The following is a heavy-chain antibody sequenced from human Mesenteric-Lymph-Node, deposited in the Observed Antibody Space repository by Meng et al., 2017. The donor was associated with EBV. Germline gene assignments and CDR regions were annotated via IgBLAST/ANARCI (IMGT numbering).Heavy chain of an antibody. D-gene: IGHD6-13*01. Sequence: QVQLQESGPGLVKPSQTLSLTCAVAGGSISSCGYYWSWIRQPPGKGLEWIGYIYYSGDTYYNPSLKSRVTISVDTSKNQFSLKLSSVTAADTAVYYCVGGVAADGSVDYWGQGTLVTVSS. CDR1: GGSISSCGYY. CDR3: VGGVAADGSVDY. CDR2: IYYSGDT. V-gene: IGHV4-30-4*01. J-gene: IGHJ4*02.